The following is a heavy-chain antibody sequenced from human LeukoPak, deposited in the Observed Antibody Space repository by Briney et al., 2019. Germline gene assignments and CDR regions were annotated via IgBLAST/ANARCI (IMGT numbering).Heavy chain of an antibody. CDR2: ISAYNGNT. CDR1: GYTFTSYA. D-gene: IGHD1-26*01. J-gene: IGHJ4*02. Sequence: ASVKVSCKASGYTFTSYAMNWVRQAPGQGLEWMGWISAYNGNTNYAQKLQGRVTMTTDTSTSTAYMELRSLRSDDTAVYYCARLVGALGVDYWGQGTLVTVSS. CDR3: ARLVGALGVDY. V-gene: IGHV1-18*01.